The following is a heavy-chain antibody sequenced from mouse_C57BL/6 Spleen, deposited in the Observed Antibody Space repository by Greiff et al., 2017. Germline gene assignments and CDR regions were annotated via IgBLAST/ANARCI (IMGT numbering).Heavy chain of an antibody. Sequence: QVQLKQSGAELVKPGASVTLSCKASGYTFTSYWMHWVKQRPGQGLEWIGMIHPNSGSTNYNEKFKSKATLTVDKSSSTAYMQLSSLTSEDSAVYYCAQDSSGYGYWGQGTTLTVSS. D-gene: IGHD3-2*02. CDR2: IHPNSGST. V-gene: IGHV1-64*01. CDR1: GYTFTSYW. CDR3: AQDSSGYGY. J-gene: IGHJ2*01.